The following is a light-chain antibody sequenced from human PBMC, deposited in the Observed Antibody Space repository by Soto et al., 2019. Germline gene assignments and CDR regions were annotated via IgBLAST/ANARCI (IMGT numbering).Light chain of an antibody. CDR1: QSFLHINGYNY. V-gene: IGKV2-28*01. CDR3: MQALQTPWT. J-gene: IGKJ1*01. CDR2: LGS. Sequence: DSMMSQSPLSLPVTPGEPASISCRSSQSFLHINGYNYLDWYLQKPGQSPQLLIYLGSNRASGVPDRFSGSGSGTDFTLKTSRVEAEDVGVYYCMQALQTPWTFGQGTKVDI.